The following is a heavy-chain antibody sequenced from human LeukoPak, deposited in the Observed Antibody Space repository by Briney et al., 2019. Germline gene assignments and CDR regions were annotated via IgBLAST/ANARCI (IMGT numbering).Heavy chain of an antibody. CDR2: ISSSSSYI. J-gene: IGHJ4*02. V-gene: IGHV3-21*04. Sequence: GGSLRLSCAASGFTFSTFAMIWVRQPPGKGLEWVSSISSSSSYIYYADSVKGRFTISRDNAKNSLYLQMNSLRAEDTAVYYCARVRSSGWGKNFDYWGQGTLVTVSS. CDR1: GFTFSTFA. CDR3: ARVRSSGWGKNFDY. D-gene: IGHD6-19*01.